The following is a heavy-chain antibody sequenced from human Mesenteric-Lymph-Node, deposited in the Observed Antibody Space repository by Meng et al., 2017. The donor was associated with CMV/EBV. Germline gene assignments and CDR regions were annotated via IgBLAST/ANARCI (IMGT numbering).Heavy chain of an antibody. CDR1: GFTFSSYG. Sequence: GGSLRLSCAASGFTFSSYGMNWVRQAPGKGLEWVAFIRYDGGNKYYADSVKGRFIISRDNSKNTLLLQMYSLTAEDTATYYCAKEHYNNYGSGDYGMDVWGQGTTVTVS. J-gene: IGHJ6*02. CDR2: IRYDGGNK. V-gene: IGHV3-30*02. D-gene: IGHD4-11*01. CDR3: AKEHYNNYGSGDYGMDV.